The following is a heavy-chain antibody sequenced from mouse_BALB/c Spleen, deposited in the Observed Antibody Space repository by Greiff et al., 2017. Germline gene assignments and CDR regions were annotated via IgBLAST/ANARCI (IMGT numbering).Heavy chain of an antibody. CDR2: ISYSGST. Sequence: EVKLQESGPGLVKPSQSLSLTCTVTGYSITSDYAWNWIRQFPGNKLEWMGYISYSGSTSYNPSLKSRISITRDTSKNQFFLQLNSVTTEDTATYYCARRVTTVWMDYWGQGTSVTVSS. V-gene: IGHV3-2*02. CDR1: GYSITSDYA. J-gene: IGHJ4*01. CDR3: ARRVTTVWMDY. D-gene: IGHD1-1*01.